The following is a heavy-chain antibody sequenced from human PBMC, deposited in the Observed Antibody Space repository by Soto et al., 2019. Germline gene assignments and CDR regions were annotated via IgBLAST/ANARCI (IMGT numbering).Heavy chain of an antibody. D-gene: IGHD3-10*01. CDR3: ARDRLYGAGLIDV. Sequence: QVQLVESGGGVVQPGRSLRLSCAASGFTFSSYCMHWVRQAPVKGLEWVAVISSDGSDKYYADSVKGRFTISRDNSKNTLYVQLNRMRAEDTALYYCARDRLYGAGLIDVWGQGTTVTVSS. J-gene: IGHJ6*02. V-gene: IGHV3-30-3*01. CDR1: GFTFSSYC. CDR2: ISSDGSDK.